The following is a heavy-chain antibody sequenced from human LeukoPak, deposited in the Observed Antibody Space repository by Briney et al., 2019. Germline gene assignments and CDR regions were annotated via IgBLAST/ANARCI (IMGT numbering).Heavy chain of an antibody. CDR1: GYTFTGYY. CDR3: ARSCSGYPAPYYYYMDV. D-gene: IGHD5-12*01. Sequence: GASVKVSCKASGYTFTGYYMHWVRQAPGQGLEWMGWINPNSGGTNYAQKFQGRVTMTRDTSISTAYMELSRLRSDDTAVYYCARSCSGYPAPYYYYMDVWGKGTTVTVSS. J-gene: IGHJ6*03. V-gene: IGHV1-2*02. CDR2: INPNSGGT.